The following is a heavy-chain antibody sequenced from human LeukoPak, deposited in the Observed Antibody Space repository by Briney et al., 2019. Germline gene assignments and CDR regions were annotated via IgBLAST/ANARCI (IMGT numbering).Heavy chain of an antibody. Sequence: GGSLRLSCAASGFTFSNYSMNWVRQAPGKGLEWVSSISSSSSYIYYADSVKGRFTISRNNAKNSLYLQMNSLRAEDTAVYYCARVHYYDSSGYYFSPYYFDYWGQGTLVTVSS. CDR3: ARVHYYDSSGYYFSPYYFDY. CDR1: GFTFSNYS. V-gene: IGHV3-21*01. J-gene: IGHJ4*02. D-gene: IGHD3-22*01. CDR2: ISSSSSYI.